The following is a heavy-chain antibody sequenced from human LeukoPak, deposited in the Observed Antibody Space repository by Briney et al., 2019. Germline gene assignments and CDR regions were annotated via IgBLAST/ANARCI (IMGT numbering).Heavy chain of an antibody. V-gene: IGHV1-69*05. CDR2: IIPISGTA. D-gene: IGHD5-18*01. Sequence: AASVKVSCKASGGTFSSYAISWVRQAPGQGLEWVGGIIPISGTANYAQKFQGRVTITTDESTSTAYMELSSLRSEDTAVYYCASGGYSYGIYFDYWGQGTLVTVSS. CDR1: GGTFSSYA. J-gene: IGHJ4*02. CDR3: ASGGYSYGIYFDY.